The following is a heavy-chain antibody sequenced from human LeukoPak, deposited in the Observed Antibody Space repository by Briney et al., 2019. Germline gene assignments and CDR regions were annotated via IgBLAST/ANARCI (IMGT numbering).Heavy chain of an antibody. CDR1: GGSISSYY. V-gene: IGHV4-59*01. D-gene: IGHD6-13*01. CDR2: IYYSGST. Sequence: SETLSLTCTVSGGSISSYYWSWLRQPPGKGLEWIGYIYYSGSTNYNPSLKSRVTISVDTSKNQFSLKLSSVTAADTAVYYCARSFGPGLAAAGPSLYWGQGTLVTVSS. CDR3: ARSFGPGLAAAGPSLY. J-gene: IGHJ4*02.